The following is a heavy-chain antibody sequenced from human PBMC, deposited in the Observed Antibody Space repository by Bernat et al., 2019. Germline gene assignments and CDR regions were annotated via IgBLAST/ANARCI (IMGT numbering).Heavy chain of an antibody. J-gene: IGHJ4*02. Sequence: QLQLQESGPGLVKPSETLSLTCTVSGGSISSSSYYWGWIRQPPGKGLEWIGSIYYSGSTYYNPSLNSRVTISVDTSKNQFSLKLSSVTAADTAVYYCASPVSASRQAFGYWGQGTLVTVSS. CDR3: ASPVSASRQAFGY. CDR1: GGSISSSSYY. CDR2: IYYSGST. D-gene: IGHD3-16*02. V-gene: IGHV4-39*01.